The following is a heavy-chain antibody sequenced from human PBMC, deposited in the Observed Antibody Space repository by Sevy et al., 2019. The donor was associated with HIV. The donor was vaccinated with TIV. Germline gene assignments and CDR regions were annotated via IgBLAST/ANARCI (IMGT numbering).Heavy chain of an antibody. J-gene: IGHJ4*02. V-gene: IGHV3-23*01. D-gene: IGHD2-15*01. CDR2: ISGSGGST. Sequence: GGSLRLSCAASGFTFSSYAMSWVRQAPGKGLEWVSAISGSGGSTYYADSVKGRFTISRDNSKNTLYLQMNGLRAEDTAVYYCAKDSSGGIDYFDYWGQGTLVTVSS. CDR3: AKDSSGGIDYFDY. CDR1: GFTFSSYA.